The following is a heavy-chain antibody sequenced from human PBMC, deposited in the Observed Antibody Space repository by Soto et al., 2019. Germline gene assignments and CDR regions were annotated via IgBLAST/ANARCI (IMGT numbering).Heavy chain of an antibody. CDR2: IIPIFGTA. CDR3: ARGGTAMVTDWFDP. J-gene: IGHJ5*02. CDR1: GGTFSSYA. D-gene: IGHD5-18*01. Sequence: SVKVSCKASGGTFSSYAISWVRQAPGQGLEWMGGIIPIFGTANYAQKFQGRVTITADESTSTAYMELSSLRSEDTAVYYCARGGTAMVTDWFDPWGQGTLVTVSS. V-gene: IGHV1-69*13.